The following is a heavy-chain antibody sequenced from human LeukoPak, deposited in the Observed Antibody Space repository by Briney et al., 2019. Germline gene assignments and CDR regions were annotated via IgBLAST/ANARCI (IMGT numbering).Heavy chain of an antibody. Sequence: PSETLSLTCTVSGGSISSSSYYWGWIRQPPGKGLEWIGSIYYSGSTNYNPSLKSRVTISVDTSKNQFSLKLSSVTAADTAVYYCARDTAMAVDYWGQGTLVTVSS. V-gene: IGHV4-39*07. CDR1: GGSISSSSYY. CDR2: IYYSGST. D-gene: IGHD5-18*01. CDR3: ARDTAMAVDY. J-gene: IGHJ4*02.